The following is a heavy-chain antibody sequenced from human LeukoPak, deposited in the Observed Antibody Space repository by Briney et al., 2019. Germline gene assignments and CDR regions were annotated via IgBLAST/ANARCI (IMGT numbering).Heavy chain of an antibody. V-gene: IGHV3-48*01. CDR1: GFTFSSYS. Sequence: GGSLTLSCAASGFTFSSYSMNWVRQAPGKGLEWGSYISSSSSTIYYADSVKGRFTISRDNAKNSLYLQMNSLRAEDTAVYYCARDKVYSSGWYVGEGVAFDYWGQGTLVTVSS. D-gene: IGHD6-19*01. CDR2: ISSSSSTI. J-gene: IGHJ4*02. CDR3: ARDKVYSSGWYVGEGVAFDY.